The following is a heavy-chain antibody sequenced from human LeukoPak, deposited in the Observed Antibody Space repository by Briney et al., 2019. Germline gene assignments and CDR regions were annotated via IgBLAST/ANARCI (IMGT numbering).Heavy chain of an antibody. CDR1: GGSISSGSYY. CDR2: IYTSGST. D-gene: IGHD2-2*01. Sequence: SETLSPTCTVSGGSISSGSYYWSWIRQPAGKGLEWIGRIYTSGSTNYNPSLKSRVTISVDTSKNQFPLKLSSVTAADTAVYYCAREDRVVVVPAATWGYYYYMDVWGKGTTVTVSS. V-gene: IGHV4-61*02. J-gene: IGHJ6*03. CDR3: AREDRVVVVPAATWGYYYYMDV.